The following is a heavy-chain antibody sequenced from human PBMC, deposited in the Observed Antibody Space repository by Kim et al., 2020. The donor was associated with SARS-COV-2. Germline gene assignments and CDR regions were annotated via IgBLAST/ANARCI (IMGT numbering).Heavy chain of an antibody. CDR1: GGSFSGYY. D-gene: IGHD3-22*01. V-gene: IGHV4-34*01. Sequence: SETLSLTCAVYGGSFSGYYWSWIRQPPGKGLEWIGEINHSGSTNYNPSLKSRVTISVDTSKNQFSLKLSSVTAADTAVYYCARGRTYYYDSSGYYSYNFDYWGQGTLVTVSS. CDR2: INHSGST. CDR3: ARGRTYYYDSSGYYSYNFDY. J-gene: IGHJ4*02.